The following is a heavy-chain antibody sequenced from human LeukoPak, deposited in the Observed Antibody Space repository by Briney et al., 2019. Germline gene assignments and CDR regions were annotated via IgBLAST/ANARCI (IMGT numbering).Heavy chain of an antibody. D-gene: IGHD4-17*01. V-gene: IGHV3-21*01. Sequence: GGSLRLSCAASGFTFSSYSMNWVRQAPGKGLEWVSSISSSSSYIYYADSVKGRFTISRDNAKNSLYLQMNSLRAEDTAVYFCARETDSGDHGDDAFDIWGQGTMVTVSS. CDR2: ISSSSSYI. J-gene: IGHJ3*02. CDR3: ARETDSGDHGDDAFDI. CDR1: GFTFSSYS.